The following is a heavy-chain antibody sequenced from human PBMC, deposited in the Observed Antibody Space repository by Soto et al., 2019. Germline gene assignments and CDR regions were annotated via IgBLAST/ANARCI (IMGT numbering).Heavy chain of an antibody. V-gene: IGHV3-23*01. CDR3: AKDRTVAARNFDY. CDR2: ISTSIDAT. D-gene: IGHD6-6*01. Sequence: GSLRLSCAASGFAFSNYAMHWVRQAPGKGLEWVSSISTSIDATYYADSVKGRFTISRDDSKNTLYLQMNSLRAEDSAVYYCAKDRTVAARNFDYWGQGTQVTVSS. CDR1: GFAFSNYA. J-gene: IGHJ4*02.